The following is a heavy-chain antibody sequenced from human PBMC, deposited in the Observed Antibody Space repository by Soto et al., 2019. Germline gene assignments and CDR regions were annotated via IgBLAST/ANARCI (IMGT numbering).Heavy chain of an antibody. D-gene: IGHD5-18*01. CDR3: ARRHGGLIQPGDGMDV. J-gene: IGHJ6*02. V-gene: IGHV3-21*01. Sequence: GGSLRLSCAVSGFAFSIYSMNWIRQAPGKGRVWVSSIRSSSRYIDYAHSVKGRISISRDDAKKTLYRKMNNLRAEDTAVYYCARRHGGLIQPGDGMDVWDQGTTVTVSS. CDR2: IRSSSRYI. CDR1: GFAFSIYS.